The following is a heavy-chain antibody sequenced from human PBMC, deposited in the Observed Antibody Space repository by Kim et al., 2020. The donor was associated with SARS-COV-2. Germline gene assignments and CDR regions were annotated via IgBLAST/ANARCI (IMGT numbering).Heavy chain of an antibody. CDR1: GFTFSDYY. V-gene: IGHV3-11*01. CDR2: ISSSGSTI. J-gene: IGHJ6*02. CDR3: ARVFRGSAQSLIAAAGSYYYGMDV. D-gene: IGHD6-13*01. Sequence: GGSLRLSCAASGFTFSDYYMSWIRQAPGKGLEWVSYISSSGSTIYYADSVKGRFTISRDNAKNSLYLQMNSLRAEDTAVYYCARVFRGSAQSLIAAAGSYYYGMDVWGQGTTVTVSS.